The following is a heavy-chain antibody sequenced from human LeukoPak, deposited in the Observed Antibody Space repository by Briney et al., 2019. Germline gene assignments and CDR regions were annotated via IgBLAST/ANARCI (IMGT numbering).Heavy chain of an antibody. CDR1: GYTFTDYY. J-gene: IGHJ4*02. CDR2: INPNSGGT. D-gene: IGHD6-13*01. CDR3: ARVFQKQLADY. Sequence: ASVKVSCKASGYTFTDYYLHWLRQAPGQGLEWMGWINPNSGGTKYAQKFQGRVTMTRDTSISTAYMEVSRLRSDDTAVYYCARVFQKQLADYWGQGTLVTVSS. V-gene: IGHV1-2*02.